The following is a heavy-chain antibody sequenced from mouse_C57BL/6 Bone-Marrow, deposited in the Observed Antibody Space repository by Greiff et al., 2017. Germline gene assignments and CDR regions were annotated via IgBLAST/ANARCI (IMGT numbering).Heavy chain of an antibody. CDR2: IHPNSGST. J-gene: IGHJ4*01. D-gene: IGHD1-1*01. V-gene: IGHV1-64*01. Sequence: QVQLQQPGAELVKPGASVKLSCKASGYTFTSYWMHWVKQRPGQGLEWIGMIHPNSGSTNYNEKFKSKATLTVDKSSSTAYMQLSSLTSEDSAVYYGARSNYGSSYDYYAMDYWGQGTSVTVSS. CDR1: GYTFTSYW. CDR3: ARSNYGSSYDYYAMDY.